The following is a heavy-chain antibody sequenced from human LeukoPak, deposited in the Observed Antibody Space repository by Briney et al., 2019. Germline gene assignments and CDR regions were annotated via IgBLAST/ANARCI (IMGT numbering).Heavy chain of an antibody. J-gene: IGHJ4*02. CDR2: INPSGGGT. CDR1: GYAFITYY. D-gene: IGHD4-17*01. Sequence: ASVKVSCKASGYAFITYYIYWVRQAPGQGLECVGIINPSGGGTNYAQKLQGRVTMTTDTSTSTAYMELRSLRSDDTAVYYCARDGDYEAGFDYWGQGTLVTVSS. V-gene: IGHV1-46*01. CDR3: ARDGDYEAGFDY.